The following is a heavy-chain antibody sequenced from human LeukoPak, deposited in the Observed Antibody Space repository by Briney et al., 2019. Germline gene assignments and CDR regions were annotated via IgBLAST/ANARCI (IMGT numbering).Heavy chain of an antibody. CDR2: IKNDGKIT. CDR3: LLIILGGSSQH. CDR1: EFTFNNYC. J-gene: IGHJ1*01. Sequence: QPGGSLRLSCAASEFTFNNYCMHWVRQAPGKGLVWVSRIKNDGKITTYADSVKGRFTTSRDNAKNTFYLQMNSLRVEDTAVYYCLLIILGGSSQHWGQGTLVTVSS. V-gene: IGHV3-74*01. D-gene: IGHD3-3*01.